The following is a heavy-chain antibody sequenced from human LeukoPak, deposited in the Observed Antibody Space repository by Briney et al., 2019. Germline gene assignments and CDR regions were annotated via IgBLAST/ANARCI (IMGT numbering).Heavy chain of an antibody. Sequence: PGGSLRLSCAASGFTFSSYAMHWVRQAPGKGLEWVAVISYDGSNKYYADSVEGRFTISRDNSKNTLYLQMNSLRAEDTAVYYCARDLYYYDRSPYYFDYWGQGTLVTVSS. CDR1: GFTFSSYA. CDR3: ARDLYYYDRSPYYFDY. J-gene: IGHJ4*02. V-gene: IGHV3-30-3*01. CDR2: ISYDGSNK. D-gene: IGHD3-22*01.